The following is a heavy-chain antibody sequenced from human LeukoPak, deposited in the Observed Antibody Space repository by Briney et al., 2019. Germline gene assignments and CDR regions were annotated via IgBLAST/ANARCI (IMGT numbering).Heavy chain of an antibody. V-gene: IGHV4-4*07. J-gene: IGHJ6*03. CDR3: ARDLGQQLVYYYYYMDV. CDR2: IYTSEST. Sequence: SETLSLTCTVSGGSISSYYWSWIRQPAGKGLEWIGRIYTSESTNYNPSLKSRVTMSVDTSKNQFSLKLSSVTAADTAVYYCARDLGQQLVYYYYYMDVWGKGTTVSVSS. CDR1: GGSISSYY. D-gene: IGHD6-13*01.